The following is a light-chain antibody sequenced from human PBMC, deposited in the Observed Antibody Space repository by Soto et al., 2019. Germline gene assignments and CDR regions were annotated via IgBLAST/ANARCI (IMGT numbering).Light chain of an antibody. Sequence: QSVLTQPASVSGSPGQSNTISCTGTSSDVGGYKYVSWYQQHPDKAPKLIIYDVTNRPSGISNRFSGSKSGNTASLTISGLQAEDEADYYCSSYTSSSSYVCGTGTKVTVL. V-gene: IGLV2-14*01. CDR3: SSYTSSSSYV. CDR2: DVT. CDR1: SSDVGGYKY. J-gene: IGLJ1*01.